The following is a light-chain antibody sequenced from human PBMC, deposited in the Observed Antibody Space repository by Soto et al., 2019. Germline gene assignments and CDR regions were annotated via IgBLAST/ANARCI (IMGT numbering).Light chain of an antibody. J-gene: IGLJ1*01. CDR3: SSYGGSSNYV. Sequence: QSALTQPPSASGSPGQSVTISCTGTSSDVGLYDYVSWYQQHPGKVPKLLIYEVTQRPSGVPDRFSGSKSGNTASLTVSGLQAEDEADYYCSSYGGSSNYVFGTGTKVTVL. CDR1: SSDVGLYDY. V-gene: IGLV2-8*01. CDR2: EVT.